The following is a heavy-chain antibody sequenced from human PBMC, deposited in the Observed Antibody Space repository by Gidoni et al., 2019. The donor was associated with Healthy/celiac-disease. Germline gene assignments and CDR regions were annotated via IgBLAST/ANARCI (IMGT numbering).Heavy chain of an antibody. CDR3: ARDGDYYGSGSYGWFDP. D-gene: IGHD3-10*01. CDR2: MSSISSYI. CDR1: GFTFSSHR. Sequence: EVQLVESGGGLVKPGGSLRLSCAASGFTFSSHRMNWVRQAPGQGLEGVSAMSSISSYIYYADSVKGRFTISRDNAKNSLYLKMNSLRAEDTAVYYCARDGDYYGSGSYGWFDPWGQGTLVTVSS. J-gene: IGHJ5*02. V-gene: IGHV3-21*01.